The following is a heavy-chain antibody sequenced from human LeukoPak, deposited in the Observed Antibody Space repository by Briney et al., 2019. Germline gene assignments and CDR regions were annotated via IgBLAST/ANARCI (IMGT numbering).Heavy chain of an antibody. CDR3: AKNGGSQCYSHLDS. V-gene: IGHV3-23*01. CDR2: TSGSGGST. CDR1: GFTFSSYA. D-gene: IGHD2-15*01. J-gene: IGHJ4*02. Sequence: GGSLRLSCAASGFTFSSYAMSWVRQAPGKGLEWVSGTSGSGGSTYYAGSVKGRFTISRDNSKNTLYLQMNSLRVEDTDVYYCAKNGGSQCYSHLDSWGQGTLVTVSS.